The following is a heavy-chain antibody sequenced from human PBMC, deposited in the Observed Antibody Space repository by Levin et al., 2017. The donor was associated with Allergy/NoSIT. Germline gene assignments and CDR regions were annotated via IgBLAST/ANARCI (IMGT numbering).Heavy chain of an antibody. CDR2: ISGSGGST. J-gene: IGHJ4*02. CDR1: GFTFSSYA. Sequence: GESLKISCAASGFTFSSYAMSWVRQAPGKGLEWVSAISGSGGSTYYADSVKGRFTISRDNSKNTLYLQMNSLRAEDTAVYYCANEDRVVTATPRPDYWGQGTLVTVSS. D-gene: IGHD2-21*02. CDR3: ANEDRVVTATPRPDY. V-gene: IGHV3-23*01.